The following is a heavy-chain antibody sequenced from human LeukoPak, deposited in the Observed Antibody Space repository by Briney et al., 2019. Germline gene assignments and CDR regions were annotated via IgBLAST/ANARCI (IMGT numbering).Heavy chain of an antibody. J-gene: IGHJ4*02. CDR2: INPSGGST. D-gene: IGHD2-8*01. CDR1: GYTFTSYY. V-gene: IGHV1-46*01. Sequence: ASVKVSCKASGYTFTSYYMHWVRQAPGQGLEWMGIINPSGGSTSYAQKFQGRVTMTRDTSTSTVYMELSSLRSEDTAVYYCARTDCTIGVCYIPYFDYWGQGTLVTVSS. CDR3: ARTDCTIGVCYIPYFDY.